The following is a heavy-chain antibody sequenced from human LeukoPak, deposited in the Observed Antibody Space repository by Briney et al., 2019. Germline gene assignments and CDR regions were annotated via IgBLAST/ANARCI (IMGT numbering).Heavy chain of an antibody. CDR1: GYTFTSYG. CDR3: ARDLLLILTGYYREALDY. D-gene: IGHD3-9*01. J-gene: IGHJ4*02. V-gene: IGHV1-18*01. CDR2: ISAYNGNT. Sequence: ASVKVSCKASGYTFTSYGISWVRQAPGQGLERMGWISAYNGNTNYAQKLQGRVTVTTDTSTSTAYMELRSLRSDDTAVYYCARDLLLILTGYYREALDYWGQGTLVTVSS.